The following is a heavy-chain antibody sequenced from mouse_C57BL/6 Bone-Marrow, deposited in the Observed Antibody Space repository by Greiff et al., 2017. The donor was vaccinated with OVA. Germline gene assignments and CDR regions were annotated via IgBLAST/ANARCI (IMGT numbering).Heavy chain of an antibody. CDR1: GFTFSSYA. J-gene: IGHJ2*01. CDR3: ARGRLRLWSY. D-gene: IGHD1-1*02. CDR2: ISDGGSYT. Sequence: EVKLVESGGGLVKPGGSLKLSCAASGFTFSSYAMSWVRQTPEKRLEWVATISDGGSYTYYPDNVKGRFTISRDNAKNNLYLQMSHLKSEDTAMYYCARGRLRLWSYGGQGTTPPVSS. V-gene: IGHV5-4*03.